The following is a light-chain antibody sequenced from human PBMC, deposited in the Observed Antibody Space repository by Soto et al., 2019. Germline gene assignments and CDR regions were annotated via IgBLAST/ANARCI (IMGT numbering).Light chain of an antibody. Sequence: EIVMTQSPATLSVSPGERATLSCRASQSVSSYLVWYQQKSGQAPRLLIYGASTRATGIPARFSGSGSGTDFTLTISSLQSEDFAVYYCQQHKDLPPTFGQGSKVEIK. CDR2: GAS. CDR3: QQHKDLPPT. J-gene: IGKJ1*01. CDR1: QSVSSY. V-gene: IGKV3-15*01.